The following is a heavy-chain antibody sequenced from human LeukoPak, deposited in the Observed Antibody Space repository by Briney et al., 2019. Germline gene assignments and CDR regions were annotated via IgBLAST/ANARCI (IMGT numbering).Heavy chain of an antibody. CDR1: GFIFYSYA. CDR2: ITSSGSST. J-gene: IGHJ4*02. CDR3: ATDTQASGWYYFDY. V-gene: IGHV3-64*01. Sequence: GGSLRLSCAASGFIFYSYAMHWVRQAPGRGLEYVSAITSSGSSTFYANSVKGRFTISRVNSKNTLYLQMGSLRPDDMAVYYCATDTQASGWYYFDYWGQGTLVTVSS. D-gene: IGHD6-19*01.